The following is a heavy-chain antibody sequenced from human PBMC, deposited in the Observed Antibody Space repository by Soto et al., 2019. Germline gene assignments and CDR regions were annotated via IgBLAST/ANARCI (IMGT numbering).Heavy chain of an antibody. CDR3: AKRRGIYDSSGYYNWFDP. V-gene: IGHV4-38-2*01. J-gene: IGHJ5*02. CDR2: IYHSGST. CDR1: GYSISSGYY. Sequence: PSETLSLTXAVSGYSISSGYYWGWIRQPPGKGLEWIGGIYHSGSTYYNPSLKSRVTISLDTSKNQFSLKLNSVTAADTAVYYCAKRRGIYDSSGYYNWFDPWARVPRSPSPQ. D-gene: IGHD3-22*01.